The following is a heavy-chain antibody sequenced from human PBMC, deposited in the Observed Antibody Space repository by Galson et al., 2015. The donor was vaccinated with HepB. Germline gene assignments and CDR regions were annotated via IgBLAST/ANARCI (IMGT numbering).Heavy chain of an antibody. CDR1: GYTFTSYA. V-gene: IGHV1-3*01. D-gene: IGHD2-21*02. Sequence: SVKVSCKASGYTFTSYAMHWVRQAPGQRLEWMGWINAGNGNTKYSQKFQGRVTITRDTSGSTAYMELSSLRSEDTAVYYCARAWGGDCYYYYGRDVWGQVTTVTISS. J-gene: IGHJ6*02. CDR3: ARAWGGDCYYYYGRDV. CDR2: INAGNGNT.